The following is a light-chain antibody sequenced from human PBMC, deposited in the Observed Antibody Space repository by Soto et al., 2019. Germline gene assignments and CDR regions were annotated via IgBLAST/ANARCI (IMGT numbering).Light chain of an antibody. V-gene: IGKV2-28*01. J-gene: IGKJ4*01. CDR3: MQALQTPLT. CDR1: QCLLESNGRNY. CDR2: LGS. Sequence: EIVMTQSPLSLPVTPGEPASISCRSSQCLLESNGRNYVDWYLQKPGQSPQVLIYLGSNRASGVPERFSGSGSGTDFTLKISRVEAEDVGVYYCMQALQTPLTFGGGTKVEIK.